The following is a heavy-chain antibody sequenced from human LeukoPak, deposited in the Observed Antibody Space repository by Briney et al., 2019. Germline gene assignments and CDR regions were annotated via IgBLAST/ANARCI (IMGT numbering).Heavy chain of an antibody. Sequence: SETLSLTCAVSGGSISSSNWWSWVRQPPGKGLEWIGEIYHSGSTNYNPSLKSRVTISVDTSKNQFSLKLSSVTAADTAVYYCARQYSSGWYFNYWGQGTLVTVSS. V-gene: IGHV4-4*02. CDR3: ARQYSSGWYFNY. D-gene: IGHD6-19*01. CDR2: IYHSGST. J-gene: IGHJ4*02. CDR1: GGSISSSNW.